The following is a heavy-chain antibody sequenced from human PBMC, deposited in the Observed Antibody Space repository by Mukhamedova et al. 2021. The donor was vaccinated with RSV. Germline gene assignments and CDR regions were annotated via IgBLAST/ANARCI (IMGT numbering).Heavy chain of an antibody. V-gene: IGHV3-48*03. CDR3: ASGVAFDI. D-gene: IGHD3-16*01. Sequence: GLEWVSYISSSGSTIXXADSVKXRFTXSRDNAKNSLYLQMNSLRAEDTAVYYCASGVAFDIWGQGTMVTVSS. J-gene: IGHJ3*02. CDR2: ISSSGSTI.